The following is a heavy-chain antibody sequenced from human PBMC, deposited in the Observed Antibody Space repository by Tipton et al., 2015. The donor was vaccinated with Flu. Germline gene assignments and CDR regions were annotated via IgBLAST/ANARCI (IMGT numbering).Heavy chain of an antibody. CDR2: ILSKTDGGTT. D-gene: IGHD3-9*01. V-gene: IGHV3-15*01. CDR3: ISDVGVLRYAG. CDR1: GFTVSGNY. J-gene: IGHJ4*02. Sequence: SLRLSCAASGFTVSGNYMSWVRQAPGKGLEWVGRILSKTDGGTTDYAAPVKGRFTISRDDSKNTVYLQMNSLKTEDTAMYYCISDVGVLRYAGWGQGTLVTVSS.